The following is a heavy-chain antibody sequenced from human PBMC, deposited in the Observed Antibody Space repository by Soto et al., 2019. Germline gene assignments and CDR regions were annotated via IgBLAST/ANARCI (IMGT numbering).Heavy chain of an antibody. CDR1: GGSFSGYY. Sequence: PSDTLALTCAAFGGSFSGYYWSWVRQPPGKWLEWIGEINHRGSTNYNPSLKSRVTMSVDTSKNQFSLKLTSMTAADTAVYYCATTNLIHNLFDPWGQGXLVPVCS. CDR3: ATTNLIHNLFDP. J-gene: IGHJ5*02. D-gene: IGHD1-1*01. V-gene: IGHV4-34*01. CDR2: INHRGST.